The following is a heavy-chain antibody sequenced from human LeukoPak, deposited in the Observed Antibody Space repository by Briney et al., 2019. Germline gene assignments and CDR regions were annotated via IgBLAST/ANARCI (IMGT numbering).Heavy chain of an antibody. J-gene: IGHJ6*03. Sequence: SETLSLTCAVYGGSFSGYYWSWIRQPPGKGLEWIGEINHSGSTNYNPSLKSRVTISVDTSKNQFSLKLSSVTAADTAVYYCARGRTYDSSGYYRYYYYYYMDVWGKGTTVTVSS. CDR1: GGSFSGYY. CDR2: INHSGST. CDR3: ARGRTYDSSGYYRYYYYYYMDV. V-gene: IGHV4-34*01. D-gene: IGHD3-22*01.